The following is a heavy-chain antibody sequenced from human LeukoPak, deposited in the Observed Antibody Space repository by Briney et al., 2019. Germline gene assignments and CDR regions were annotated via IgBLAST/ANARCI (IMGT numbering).Heavy chain of an antibody. D-gene: IGHD3-22*01. J-gene: IGHJ5*02. V-gene: IGHV4-59*01. CDR1: GASISSYY. CDR2: IYYSGST. Sequence: KPSETLSLTCTVSGASISSYYWSWIRQPPGKGLEWIGYIYYSGSTNCNPSLKSRVTISVDTSKNQFSLRLSSVTAADTAVYYCARHRYYYDSSGYYYQPWGQGTLVTVSS. CDR3: ARHRYYYDSSGYYYQP.